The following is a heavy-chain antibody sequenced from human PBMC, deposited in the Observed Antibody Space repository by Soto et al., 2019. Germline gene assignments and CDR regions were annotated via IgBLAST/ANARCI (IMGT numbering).Heavy chain of an antibody. V-gene: IGHV4-30-4*08. CDR3: ATMGTPATGLYYFDY. Sequence: PSETLSLTCTVSGGSVSSGSYYWSWIRQPPGKGLECIGFISYSGSTYYSLSLKSRVTISVDTSKNQFSLNLSFVTAADTAVYYCATMGTPATGLYYFDYWGQGTLVTVSS. J-gene: IGHJ4*02. CDR2: ISYSGST. CDR1: GGSVSSGSYY. D-gene: IGHD5-18*01.